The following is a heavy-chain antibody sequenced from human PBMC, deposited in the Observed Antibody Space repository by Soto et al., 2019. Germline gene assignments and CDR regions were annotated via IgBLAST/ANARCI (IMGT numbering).Heavy chain of an antibody. V-gene: IGHV4-34*01. D-gene: IGHD3-22*01. CDR1: GGSFSDYY. CDR3: ARVSGMSGYYRRYWFDP. Sequence: ASETLSLTCAVYGGSFSDYYWSWIRQPPGKGLEWIGEINHSGSTNYNPSLKSRVTISVDTSKNQFSLKLSSVTAADTAVYYCARVSGMSGYYRRYWFDPWGQGTLVTVSS. CDR2: INHSGST. J-gene: IGHJ5*02.